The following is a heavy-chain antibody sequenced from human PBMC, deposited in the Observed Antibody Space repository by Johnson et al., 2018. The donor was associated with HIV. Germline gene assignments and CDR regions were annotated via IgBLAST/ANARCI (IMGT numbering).Heavy chain of an antibody. J-gene: IGHJ3*02. CDR2: ISYDGSNK. D-gene: IGHD1-26*01. CDR3: ARGLELYLDLGWDDAFDI. CDR1: GFSFSSYA. V-gene: IGHV3-30-3*01. Sequence: QMLLVESGGGLVQPGGSLRLSCAASGFSFSSYAMHWVRQAPGKGLEWVAVISYDGSNKYYADSVKGRFTISRDSSEKTLYLQMNSLRPEDTAVYYCARGLELYLDLGWDDAFDIWGQGTMVTVSS.